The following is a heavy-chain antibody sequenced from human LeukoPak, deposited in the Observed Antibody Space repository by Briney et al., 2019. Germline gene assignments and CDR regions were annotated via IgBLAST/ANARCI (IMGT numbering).Heavy chain of an antibody. J-gene: IGHJ4*02. V-gene: IGHV1-8*03. CDR1: GYTFTSYD. Sequence: ASVKVSCKASGYTFTSYDINWVRQTTGQGLEWMGWMNPNSGNTGYAQKFQGRVTITRNTSISTAYMELSSLRSEDTAVYYCAREVRHGDYYFDYWGQGTLVTVSS. CDR2: MNPNSGNT. CDR3: AREVRHGDYYFDY. D-gene: IGHD4-17*01.